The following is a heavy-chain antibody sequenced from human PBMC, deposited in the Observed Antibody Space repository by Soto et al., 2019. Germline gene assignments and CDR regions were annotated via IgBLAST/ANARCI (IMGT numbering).Heavy chain of an antibody. CDR1: GSPSRAYG. Sequence: QVQLVESGGGVVQPGRSLRLSCAASGSPSRAYGITGVAKAPGKGLEWVAVIWYVGSNKYYADSVKGRFTISRDNSKNTLYLQMNSLRAEDTAVYYCARDYLVVPHRVIDYWGQGTLVTVSS. J-gene: IGHJ4*02. CDR2: IWYVGSNK. V-gene: IGHV3-33*01. D-gene: IGHD2-2*01. CDR3: ARDYLVVPHRVIDY.